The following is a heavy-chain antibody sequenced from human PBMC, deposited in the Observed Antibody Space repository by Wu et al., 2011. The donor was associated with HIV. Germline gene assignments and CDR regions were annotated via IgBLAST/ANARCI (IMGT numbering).Heavy chain of an antibody. J-gene: IGHJ4*02. D-gene: IGHD2-21*01. Sequence: QVQLMQSGADVKKPGSSVKISCGASGGASGDTFSSFAFSWVRQAPGQGLEWLGGIIPIFGTAKYAQKFQGRVTITADKSTSTAYMELSSLTSEDTAVYYCARDLGGDEDYWGQGTLVTVSS. CDR2: IIPIFGTA. CDR3: ARDLGGDEDY. V-gene: IGHV1-69*14. CDR1: GDTFSSFA.